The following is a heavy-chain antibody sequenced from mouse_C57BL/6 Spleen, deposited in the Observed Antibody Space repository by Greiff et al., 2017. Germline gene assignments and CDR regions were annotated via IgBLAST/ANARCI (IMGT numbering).Heavy chain of an antibody. V-gene: IGHV1-80*01. CDR2: IYPGDGDT. CDR3: ARDGSSYGYAMDY. CDR1: GYAFSSYW. Sequence: QVQLQQSGAELVKPGASVKISCKASGYAFSSYWMNWVKQRPGKGLEWIGQIYPGDGDTNYNGKFKGKATLTADKSSSTAYMQLSSLTSEDSAVYFGARDGSSYGYAMDYWGQGTSVTVSS. D-gene: IGHD1-1*01. J-gene: IGHJ4*01.